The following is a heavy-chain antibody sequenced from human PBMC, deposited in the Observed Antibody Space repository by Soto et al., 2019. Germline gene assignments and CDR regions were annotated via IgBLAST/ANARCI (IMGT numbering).Heavy chain of an antibody. CDR3: ARDRSRPNY. J-gene: IGHJ4*02. D-gene: IGHD6-13*01. V-gene: IGHV3-7*03. Sequence: EVQLVESGGGLVQPGGSLRLSCAASGCTFSTYWMSWVRQAPGKGLEWVANIKQDGSDKYYVDSVKGRFTISRDNAKNSLYLHMNSLRAEDTAVYYCARDRSRPNYWGQGTLVTVSS. CDR1: GCTFSTYW. CDR2: IKQDGSDK.